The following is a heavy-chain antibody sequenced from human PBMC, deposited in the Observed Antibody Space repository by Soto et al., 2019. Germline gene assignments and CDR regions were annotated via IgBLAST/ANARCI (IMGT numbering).Heavy chain of an antibody. CDR1: GGSVSSGSYY. CDR3: ARVWGYSYGTPYHYYYGMDV. J-gene: IGHJ6*01. D-gene: IGHD5-18*01. Sequence: QVQLQESGPGLVKPSETLSLTCTVSGGSVSSGSYYWSWIRQPPGKGLEWIGYIYYSGSTNCNPSLKSRVTISVDTSKNQFSLKLSSVTAAYTAVYYCARVWGYSYGTPYHYYYGMDVW. CDR2: IYYSGST. V-gene: IGHV4-61*01.